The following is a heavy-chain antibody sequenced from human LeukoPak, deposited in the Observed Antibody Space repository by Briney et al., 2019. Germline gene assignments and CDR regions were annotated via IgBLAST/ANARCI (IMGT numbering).Heavy chain of an antibody. J-gene: IGHJ4*02. V-gene: IGHV3-23*01. CDR1: GFTFSSYA. CDR2: ITGSGGST. CDR3: ARGTRGTGAFFDY. Sequence: PGGSLRLSCAASGFTFSSYAMTWVRQAPGKGLEWVSGITGSGGSTYYADSVKGRLAISRDNAKNTVSMQMNSLSTEDTAFYYCARGTRGTGAFFDYWGQGSLVTVSS. D-gene: IGHD1-1*01.